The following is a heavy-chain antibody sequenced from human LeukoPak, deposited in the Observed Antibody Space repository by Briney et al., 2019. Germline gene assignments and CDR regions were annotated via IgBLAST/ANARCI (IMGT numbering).Heavy chain of an antibody. Sequence: GGSLRPSCAASGFTFSSYAMSWVRQAPGKGLEWVSAISGSGGSTYYADSMKGRFTISRDNSKNTLYLQMNSLRAEDTAVYYCAKGNLGWELPHDAFDIWGQGTMVTVSS. CDR3: AKGNLGWELPHDAFDI. D-gene: IGHD1-26*01. V-gene: IGHV3-23*01. CDR2: ISGSGGST. J-gene: IGHJ3*02. CDR1: GFTFSSYA.